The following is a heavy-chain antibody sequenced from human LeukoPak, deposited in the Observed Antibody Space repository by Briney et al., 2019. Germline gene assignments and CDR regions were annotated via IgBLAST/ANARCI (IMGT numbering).Heavy chain of an antibody. CDR3: ASGYIAAASHY. Sequence: GGSLRLSCAASGXTFSSYAMSWVRQAPGKGLEWVSAISGSGGSTYYADSVKGRFTISRDNSKNTLYLQMNSLRAEDTAVYYCASGYIAAASHYWGQGTLVTVSS. CDR2: ISGSGGST. D-gene: IGHD6-13*01. CDR1: GXTFSSYA. V-gene: IGHV3-23*01. J-gene: IGHJ4*02.